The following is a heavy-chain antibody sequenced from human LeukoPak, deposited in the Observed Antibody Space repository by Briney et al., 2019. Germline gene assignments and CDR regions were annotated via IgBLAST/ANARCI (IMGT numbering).Heavy chain of an antibody. CDR1: GGSISSYY. D-gene: IGHD5-12*01. CDR2: IYTSGST. Sequence: SETLSLTCTVSGGSISSYYWSWIRQPAGKGREWIGRIYTSGSTEYNPSLKSRVTMSVDTSKNQFSLKLSSVTAADTAVYYCARRSIVATVFDAFDIWGQGTMVTVSS. CDR3: ARRSIVATVFDAFDI. V-gene: IGHV4-4*07. J-gene: IGHJ3*02.